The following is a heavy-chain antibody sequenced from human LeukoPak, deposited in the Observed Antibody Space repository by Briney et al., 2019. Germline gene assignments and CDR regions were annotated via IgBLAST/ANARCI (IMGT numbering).Heavy chain of an antibody. Sequence: PGGSLRLSCAASGFTLSSYAMSWVRQAPGKGLEWVSAISGSGSSTYYADSVKGRFTISRDNSKNTLYLQMNSLRAEDTAVYYCAKRRYCSSTSCSGFDYWGQGTLVTVSS. V-gene: IGHV3-23*01. CDR1: GFTLSSYA. J-gene: IGHJ4*02. CDR2: ISGSGSST. D-gene: IGHD2-2*01. CDR3: AKRRYCSSTSCSGFDY.